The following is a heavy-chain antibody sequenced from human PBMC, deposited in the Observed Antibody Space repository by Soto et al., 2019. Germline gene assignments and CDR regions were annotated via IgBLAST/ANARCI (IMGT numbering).Heavy chain of an antibody. CDR2: ITGSSAGT. CDR3: ARDRYSYYDFWSGSLPYYYFGMDV. J-gene: IGHJ6*02. Sequence: WGSLRLSCAASGFNFSSYAMRWVRQAPGKGLEWVSTITGSSAGTYYADSVKGRFTISRDNSKNSLYLQMNSLRAEDTAVYYCARDRYSYYDFWSGSLPYYYFGMDVWRQGTTVTVSS. V-gene: IGHV3-23*01. CDR1: GFNFSSYA. D-gene: IGHD3-3*01.